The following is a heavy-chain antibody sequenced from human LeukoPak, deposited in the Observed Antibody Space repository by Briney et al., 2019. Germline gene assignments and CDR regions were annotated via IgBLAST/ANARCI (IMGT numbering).Heavy chain of an antibody. CDR2: IYYSGNT. CDR3: ARESIAARDSDY. CDR1: GGSISSGDYY. V-gene: IGHV4-30-4*01. Sequence: PQTLSLTCTVSGGSISSGDYYWSWIRQPPGKGLEWIGYIYYSGNTYYNPSLKSRVTISVDTSKNQFSLKLSSVTAADTAVYYCARESIAARDSDYWGQGTLVTVSS. J-gene: IGHJ4*02. D-gene: IGHD6-6*01.